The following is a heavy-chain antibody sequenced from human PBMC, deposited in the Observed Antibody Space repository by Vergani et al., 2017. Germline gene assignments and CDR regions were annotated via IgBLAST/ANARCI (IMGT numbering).Heavy chain of an antibody. CDR1: GFTFSDYY. D-gene: IGHD1-7*01. CDR3: ARDLLPGTLLLLAY. CDR2: ISGSGHTK. J-gene: IGHJ4*02. Sequence: QVQLVESGGGVVQPGRSLRLSCAASGFTFSDYYMTWLRQAPGKGLEWISYISGSGHTKYYADSVKGRFAISRDNAKNSLYLQMNNLRVEDTAAYYCARDLLPGTLLLLAYWGQGTLISVSS. V-gene: IGHV3-11*04.